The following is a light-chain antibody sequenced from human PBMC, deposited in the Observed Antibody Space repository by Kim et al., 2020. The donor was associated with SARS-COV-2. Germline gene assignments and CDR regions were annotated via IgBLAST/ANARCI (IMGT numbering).Light chain of an antibody. J-gene: IGKJ3*01. CDR2: GAS. Sequence: PAGEATLPCSATQPIGSSYLAWYQQKPGQAPSLLIYGASTRATGIPDRFSGSGSGTEFTLTISRLESEDFAVYYCQEYGYSPLLTFGPGTKVDIK. CDR3: QEYGYSPLLT. CDR1: QPIGSSY. V-gene: IGKV3-20*01.